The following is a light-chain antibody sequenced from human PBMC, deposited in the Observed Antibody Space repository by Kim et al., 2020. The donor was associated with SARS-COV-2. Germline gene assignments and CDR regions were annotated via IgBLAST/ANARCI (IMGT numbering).Light chain of an antibody. Sequence: SASTGDRVTVTCRASQDISSYLAWYQQKPGKPPRLLIYAASTLQSGVPSRFSGSGSGTDFTLTINCLQSEDFATYYCQHYYTYPYTFGQGTKLEI. V-gene: IGKV1-8*01. CDR1: QDISSY. CDR3: QHYYTYPYT. J-gene: IGKJ2*01. CDR2: AAS.